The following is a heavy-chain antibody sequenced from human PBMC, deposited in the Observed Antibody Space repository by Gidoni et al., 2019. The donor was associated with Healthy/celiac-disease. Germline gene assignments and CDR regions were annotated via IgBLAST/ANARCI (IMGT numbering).Heavy chain of an antibody. J-gene: IGHJ5*02. CDR2: SNHRGST. CDR3: AREGRYCSGGSCYSWWFDP. D-gene: IGHD2-15*01. CDR1: DVSFRAYY. Sequence: QVQLQQWGAVLLQPSETLSLPCAVYDVSFRAYYWSWIRQPPGKGLEWIGESNHRGSTNYNPSLKSRVTISVDTSKNQFSLKLSSVTAADTAVYYCAREGRYCSGGSCYSWWFDPWGQGTLVTVSS. V-gene: IGHV4-34*01.